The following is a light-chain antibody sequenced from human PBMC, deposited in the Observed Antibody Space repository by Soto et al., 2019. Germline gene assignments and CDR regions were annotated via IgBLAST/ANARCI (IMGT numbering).Light chain of an antibody. J-gene: IGKJ2*01. CDR1: QDIGNA. Sequence: DIQMTQSPSSLSASVGDRVTITCRASQDIGNALGWFQLNPGRAPKRLIYGASTLQSGVPLRFSGLRSGTEFTLTISSLQPEDFATYYCLQHNSYPYTFGQGTKLEIK. V-gene: IGKV1-17*01. CDR2: GAS. CDR3: LQHNSYPYT.